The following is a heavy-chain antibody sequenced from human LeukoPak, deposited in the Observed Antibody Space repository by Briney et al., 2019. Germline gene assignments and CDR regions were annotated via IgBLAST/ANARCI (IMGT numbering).Heavy chain of an antibody. Sequence: ASVKVSCKASGYTFTGYYMHWVRQAPGQGLEWVGWINPNSGGTNYAQKFQGRVTMTRDTSISTAYMELSRLRSDDTAVYYCARARGDGYNYAWFDPWGQGTLVTVSS. CDR1: GYTFTGYY. V-gene: IGHV1-2*02. CDR3: ARARGDGYNYAWFDP. J-gene: IGHJ5*02. CDR2: INPNSGGT. D-gene: IGHD5-24*01.